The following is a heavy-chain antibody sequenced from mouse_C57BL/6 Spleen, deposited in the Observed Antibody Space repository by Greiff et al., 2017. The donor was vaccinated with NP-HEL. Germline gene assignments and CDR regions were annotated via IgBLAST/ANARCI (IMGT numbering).Heavy chain of an antibody. V-gene: IGHV1-61*01. J-gene: IGHJ2*01. Sequence: QVQLQQPGAELVRPGSSVKLSCKASGYTFTSYWMDWVKQRPGKGLEWIGNIYPSDSETHYNQKFKDKATLTVDKSSSTAYMQISSLTSEDTAIYYCGRSYCGSGDWGKSTTLTDST. CDR3: GRSYCGSGD. CDR1: GYTFTSYW. CDR2: IYPSDSET. D-gene: IGHD1-1*01.